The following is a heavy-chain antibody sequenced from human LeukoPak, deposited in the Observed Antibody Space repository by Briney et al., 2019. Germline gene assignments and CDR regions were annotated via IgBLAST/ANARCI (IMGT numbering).Heavy chain of an antibody. D-gene: IGHD1-26*01. CDR3: AREISGERTYYFDY. CDR1: GFAFSDYY. J-gene: IGHJ4*02. CDR2: ISSSGSTI. V-gene: IGHV3-11*01. Sequence: PGGSLRLSCAATGFAFSDYYMSWIRQAPGKGLEWVSYISSSGSTIYYADSVKGRFTISRDNAKNSLYLQMNSLRAEDTAVYYCAREISGERTYYFDYWGQGTLVTVSS.